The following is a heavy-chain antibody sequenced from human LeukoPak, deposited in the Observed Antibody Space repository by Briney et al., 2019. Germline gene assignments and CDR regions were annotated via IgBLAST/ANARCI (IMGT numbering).Heavy chain of an antibody. J-gene: IGHJ6*02. V-gene: IGHV3-7*01. Sequence: GGSLRLSCAAYGFTFSSYAMSWVRQAPGKGLGWVANVNREGSDKNYVDSVKGRFTISRDNAKNSLYLQMNSLRVEDTAVYYCARDGVPGGRDVWGQGTTVTVS. CDR3: ARDGVPGGRDV. CDR1: GFTFSSYA. CDR2: VNREGSDK. D-gene: IGHD3-16*01.